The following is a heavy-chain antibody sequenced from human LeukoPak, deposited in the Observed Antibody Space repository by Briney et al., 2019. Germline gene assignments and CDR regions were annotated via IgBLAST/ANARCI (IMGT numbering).Heavy chain of an antibody. CDR2: MPSDGSKI. J-gene: IGHJ4*02. CDR3: VNDTRTKSQFDY. D-gene: IGHD2-8*01. V-gene: IGHV3-30*02. Sequence: GGSLRLSCAASGFTFSSYGMHWVRQAPGKGLEWVAFMPSDGSKIYYADSVKGRFTISRDNSKNTVYLQMNSLRAEDTAVYYCVNDTRTKSQFDYWGQGTLVTVSS. CDR1: GFTFSSYG.